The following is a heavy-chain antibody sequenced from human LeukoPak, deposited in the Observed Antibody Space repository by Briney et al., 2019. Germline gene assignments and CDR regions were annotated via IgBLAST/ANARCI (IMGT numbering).Heavy chain of an antibody. CDR3: ARGRGSSGWYNDY. J-gene: IGHJ4*02. V-gene: IGHV4-34*01. CDR1: GGSFSGYY. Sequence: PSETLSHTCAVYGGSFSGYYWSWIRQPPGKGLEWIGEINHSGSTSYNPSLKSRVTISVDTSKNQFSLKLSSVTAADTAVYYCARGRGSSGWYNDYWGQGTLVTVSS. CDR2: INHSGST. D-gene: IGHD6-19*01.